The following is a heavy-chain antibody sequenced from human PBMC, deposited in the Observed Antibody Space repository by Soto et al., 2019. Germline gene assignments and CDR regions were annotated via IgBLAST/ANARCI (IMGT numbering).Heavy chain of an antibody. CDR2: ISPKSGGA. Sequence: ASVKVSCKASGYTFTDYYMHWVRQAPGQGFEWMGRISPKSGGANYAQKFQGRVTMTWDTSLNTAYMELSSLINEDTAVYYCARPPGYISDWYYFDLWGQGTQVTVSS. D-gene: IGHD3-9*01. CDR3: ARPPGYISDWYYFDL. V-gene: IGHV1-2*02. CDR1: GYTFTDYY. J-gene: IGHJ4*02.